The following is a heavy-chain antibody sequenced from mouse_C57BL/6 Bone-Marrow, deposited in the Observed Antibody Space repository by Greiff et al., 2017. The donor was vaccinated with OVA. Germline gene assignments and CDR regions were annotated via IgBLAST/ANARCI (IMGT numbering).Heavy chain of an antibody. V-gene: IGHV1-82*01. Sequence: QVQLQQSGPELVKPGASVKISCKASGYAFSSSWMNWVKQRPGKGLEWIGRIYPGDGDTNYNGKFKGKATLTADKSSSTAYMQLSSLTSEDSAVYFCARVYEYAFDYWGQGTTLTVSS. J-gene: IGHJ2*01. CDR3: ARVYEYAFDY. CDR2: IYPGDGDT. D-gene: IGHD2-4*01. CDR1: GYAFSSSW.